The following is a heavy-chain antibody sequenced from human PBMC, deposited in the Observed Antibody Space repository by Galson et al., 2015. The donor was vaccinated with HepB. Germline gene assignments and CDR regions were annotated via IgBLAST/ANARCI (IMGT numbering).Heavy chain of an antibody. CDR1: SGSTSSSAYY. J-gene: IGHJ5*02. V-gene: IGHV4-39*01. CDR2: IYYTGST. Sequence: SETLSLTCTVSSGSTSSSAYYWDWIRQSPGRGLEWIGAIYYTGSTYYNPSLKSRVTISLDTSKNQFSLKLSSVTAADTAVYYCARRGNGFDPWGQGSLVTVSS. CDR3: ARRGNGFDP.